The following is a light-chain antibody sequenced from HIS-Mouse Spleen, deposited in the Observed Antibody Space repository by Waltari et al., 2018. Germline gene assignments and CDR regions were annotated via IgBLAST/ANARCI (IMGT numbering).Light chain of an antibody. Sequence: SYELTQPPSVSVSPGQTASITCPGDQLGDKYACWYQQKPGQSPVLVIYQDSKRPSGIPERFSGSNSGNTATLTISGTQAMDEADYYCQAWDSSTGVVFGGGTKLTVL. V-gene: IGLV3-1*01. CDR3: QAWDSSTGVV. CDR2: QDS. J-gene: IGLJ2*01. CDR1: QLGDKY.